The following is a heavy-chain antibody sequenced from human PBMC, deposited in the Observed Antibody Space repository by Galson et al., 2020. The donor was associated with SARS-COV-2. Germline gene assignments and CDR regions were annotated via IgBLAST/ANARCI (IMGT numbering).Heavy chain of an antibody. V-gene: IGHV2-70*11. CDR1: GFSLTTTGMC. D-gene: IGHD6-19*01. CDR3: ARSEGSGGRVNY. J-gene: IGHJ4*02. Sequence: ESGPTLVKPTQTLTLTCTFSGFSLTTTGMCVNWIRQPSGKALEWLARIAWDGDKYYRTSLKTRLTISKDTSKSQVVRTMTDMDPVDTATYSGARSEGSGGRVNYWCQGAPVAFPS. CDR2: IAWDGDK.